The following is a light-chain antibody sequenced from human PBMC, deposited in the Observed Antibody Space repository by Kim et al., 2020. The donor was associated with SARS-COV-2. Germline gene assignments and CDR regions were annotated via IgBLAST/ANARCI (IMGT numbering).Light chain of an antibody. CDR2: YDS. Sequence: APGKADRITCGGNNIGSKSVHWYQQTPGQAPVLVIYYDSDRPSGSPGRFSGSNSGNTATLTISRVEAGDEADYYCQVWDSSSDHRVFGGGTQLTVL. CDR1: NIGSKS. J-gene: IGLJ3*02. V-gene: IGLV3-21*04. CDR3: QVWDSSSDHRV.